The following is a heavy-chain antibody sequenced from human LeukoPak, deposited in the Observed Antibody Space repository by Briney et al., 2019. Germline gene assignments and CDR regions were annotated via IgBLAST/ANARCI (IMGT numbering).Heavy chain of an antibody. CDR2: LNSDGSIT. Sequence: GGSLRLSCAASGFSFSSYWMHWVRQDPEKGLVWVSCLNSDGSITNYADSVKGRFTISRDNTKNTLYLQMNSLRPEDTAVYYCVRDGLLWFGGATWGQGTTVTVSS. D-gene: IGHD3-10*01. CDR3: VRDGLLWFGGAT. CDR1: GFSFSSYW. V-gene: IGHV3-74*01. J-gene: IGHJ3*01.